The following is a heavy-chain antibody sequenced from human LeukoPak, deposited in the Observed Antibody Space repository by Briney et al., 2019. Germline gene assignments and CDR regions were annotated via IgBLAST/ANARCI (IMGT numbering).Heavy chain of an antibody. Sequence: SETLSLTCTVSGGSINSYYWSWIRQPAGKGLEWIGRIYTSGSTNYNPSLKSRVTMSVDTSKNQFSLKLSSVTAADTAVYYCARNGFYYGSGSYRWFDPWGQGTLVTVSS. CDR3: ARNGFYYGSGSYRWFDP. CDR2: IYTSGST. D-gene: IGHD3-10*01. J-gene: IGHJ5*02. CDR1: GGSINSYY. V-gene: IGHV4-4*07.